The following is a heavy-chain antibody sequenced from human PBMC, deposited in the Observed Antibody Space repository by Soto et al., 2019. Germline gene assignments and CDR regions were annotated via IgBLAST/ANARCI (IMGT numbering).Heavy chain of an antibody. V-gene: IGHV4-4*07. D-gene: IGHD6-13*01. CDR1: GGSISSYY. J-gene: IGHJ5*02. Sequence: PSETLSLTCTVSGGSISSYYWSWIRQPAGKGLGWIGRIYTSGSTNYNLSLKSRVTMSVDTSKNQFSLKLSSVTAADTAVYYCARDLAAAGTDNWFDPWGQGTLVTVSS. CDR2: IYTSGST. CDR3: ARDLAAAGTDNWFDP.